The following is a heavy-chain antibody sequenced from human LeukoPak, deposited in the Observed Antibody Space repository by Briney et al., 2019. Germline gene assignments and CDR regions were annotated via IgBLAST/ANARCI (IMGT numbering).Heavy chain of an antibody. CDR3: ARDQEWELGGHLAGGGDY. V-gene: IGHV1-2*02. D-gene: IGHD1-26*01. Sequence: ASVKVSCKASGYTFTGYYMHWVRQAPGQGLEWMGWINPNSGGTNYAQKFQGRVTMTRDTSISTAYMELSRLRSDDTAVYYCARDQEWELGGHLAGGGDYWGQGTLVTVSS. J-gene: IGHJ4*02. CDR1: GYTFTGYY. CDR2: INPNSGGT.